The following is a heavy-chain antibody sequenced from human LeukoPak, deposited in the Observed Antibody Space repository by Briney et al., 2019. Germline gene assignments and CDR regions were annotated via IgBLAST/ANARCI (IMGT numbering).Heavy chain of an antibody. D-gene: IGHD3-9*01. CDR2: ISAYNGNT. V-gene: IGHV1-18*04. CDR3: ARETYYDILTGYPGFDY. J-gene: IGHJ4*02. Sequence: ASVKVSCKASGYTFTSYGISWVRQAPGQGREWMEWISAYNGNTNYAQKLQGRVTTTTDTSTRTAYMELRSLRYDDTAVYYCARETYYDILTGYPGFDYWGQGTLVTVSS. CDR1: GYTFTSYG.